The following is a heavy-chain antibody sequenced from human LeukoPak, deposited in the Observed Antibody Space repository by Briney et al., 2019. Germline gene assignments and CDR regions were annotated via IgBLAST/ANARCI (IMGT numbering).Heavy chain of an antibody. D-gene: IGHD2-21*02. CDR1: GFTFDDYG. V-gene: IGHV3-20*04. Sequence: GGSLRLSCAASGFTFDDYGMSWVRQAPGKGLEWVSGINWNGGSTGYADSVKGRFTISRDNAKNSLYLQMNSLRAEDTAVYYCARDNPAICGGDCYSGDAFDIWGQGTMVTVSS. J-gene: IGHJ3*02. CDR3: ARDNPAICGGDCYSGDAFDI. CDR2: INWNGGST.